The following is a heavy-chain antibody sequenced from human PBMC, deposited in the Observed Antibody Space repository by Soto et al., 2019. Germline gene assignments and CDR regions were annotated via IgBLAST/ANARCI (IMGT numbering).Heavy chain of an antibody. CDR1: GYTFTSYY. Sequence: GASVKVSCKASGYTFTSYYMHWVRQAPGQGLEWMGIINPSGGSTSYAQKFQGRVTMTRDTSTSTVYMELSSLRSEDTAVYYCATEIGSGGIFDYWGQGTLVTVSS. V-gene: IGHV1-46*01. J-gene: IGHJ4*02. D-gene: IGHD2-15*01. CDR2: INPSGGST. CDR3: ATEIGSGGIFDY.